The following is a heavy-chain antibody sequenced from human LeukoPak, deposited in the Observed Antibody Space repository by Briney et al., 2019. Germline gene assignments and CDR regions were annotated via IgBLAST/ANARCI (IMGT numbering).Heavy chain of an antibody. Sequence: PGGSLRLFCAASGFTFSSYAMSWVRQAPGKGLEWVSAISGSGGSTYYADSVKGRFTISRDNSKNTLYLQMNSLRAEDTAVYYCAKFYYFDPNYFDYWGQGTLVTVSS. V-gene: IGHV3-23*01. J-gene: IGHJ4*02. CDR3: AKFYYFDPNYFDY. CDR2: ISGSGGST. CDR1: GFTFSSYA. D-gene: IGHD2/OR15-2a*01.